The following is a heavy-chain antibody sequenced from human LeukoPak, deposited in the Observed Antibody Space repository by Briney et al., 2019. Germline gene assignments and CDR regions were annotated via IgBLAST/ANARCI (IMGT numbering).Heavy chain of an antibody. D-gene: IGHD2-21*01. Sequence: GGSLRLSCAASGFTFSTYSMNWVRQAPGKGLEWISYISSASSTIYYADSVRGRFTISRDNAKNSLYLQMNSLRAEDTAVYYCAREINCYIYNWGQGTLVTVSS. CDR2: ISSASSTI. CDR1: GFTFSTYS. CDR3: AREINCYIYN. V-gene: IGHV3-48*01. J-gene: IGHJ4*02.